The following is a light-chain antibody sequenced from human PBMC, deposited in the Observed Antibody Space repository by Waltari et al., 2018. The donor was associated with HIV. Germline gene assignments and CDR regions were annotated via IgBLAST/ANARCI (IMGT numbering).Light chain of an antibody. CDR3: HRYDSAPLT. Sequence: DIQMTQSPSSLSVSVGDRVTISCRASRGINNFLAWYQQKPGKPPKLLIYAASTLQSGAPSRFSGSGSGTNFTLTITSLLPEDVATYYCHRYDSAPLTFGPGTKVDI. CDR2: AAS. J-gene: IGKJ3*01. CDR1: RGINNF. V-gene: IGKV1-27*01.